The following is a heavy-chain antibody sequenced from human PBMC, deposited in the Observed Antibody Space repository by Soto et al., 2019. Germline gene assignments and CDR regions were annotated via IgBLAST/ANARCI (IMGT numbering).Heavy chain of an antibody. V-gene: IGHV1-2*02. Sequence: QVQLVQSGAEVKKSGASVKVSCKASGYSVSDYFIQWVRQAPGQGLEWVAWINPKSAATKYAKKFQGRVSLTWDTSFSTAYMELTRLRPDDTAVYYCARIKWGLDYYNGMDVWGQGTTVIVSS. CDR1: GYSVSDYF. CDR3: ARIKWGLDYYNGMDV. CDR2: INPKSAAT. D-gene: IGHD1-26*01. J-gene: IGHJ6*02.